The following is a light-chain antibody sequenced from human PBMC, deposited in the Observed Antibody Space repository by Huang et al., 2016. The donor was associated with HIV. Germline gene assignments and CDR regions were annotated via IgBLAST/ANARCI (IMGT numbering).Light chain of an antibody. Sequence: IKLTQSPSFLSASVGDRVVITCRASQDIGTSLAWYQVNPGKAPKHLIFAVSSLQSGVPSRFSGDGTGTEFTLTIWNLQPEDFATYYCQQLSLYPVTFGGGSRVE. V-gene: IGKV1-9*01. J-gene: IGKJ4*01. CDR1: QDIGTS. CDR2: AVS. CDR3: QQLSLYPVT.